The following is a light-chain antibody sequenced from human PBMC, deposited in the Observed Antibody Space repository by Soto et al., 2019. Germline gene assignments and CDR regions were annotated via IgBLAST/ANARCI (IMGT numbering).Light chain of an antibody. CDR2: GAS. CDR1: QSVSSN. Sequence: EIVMTQSLATLSVSPGERASLSFRASQSVSSNLAWYQQKPGQAPRLLIYGASTRATGIPARFSGSGSGTEFTLTISSLQSEDLAVYYCQQYNNWPPWTFGQGTKVDI. J-gene: IGKJ1*01. V-gene: IGKV3-15*01. CDR3: QQYNNWPPWT.